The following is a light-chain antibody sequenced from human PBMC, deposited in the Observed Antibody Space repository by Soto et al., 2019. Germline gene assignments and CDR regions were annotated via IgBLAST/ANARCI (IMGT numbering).Light chain of an antibody. CDR2: AAS. J-gene: IGKJ1*01. CDR1: QGICSY. CDR3: QPLTCYPWT. Sequence: DIQLTQSPSFLSASVGDRVTITCRAIQGICSYLAWSQQKQGRAPKLLIYAASTLQSGVPSSFSGSGSGTDFTLPISSLQPEDFVTYYCQPLTCYPWTFGQGTKVEIK. V-gene: IGKV1-9*01.